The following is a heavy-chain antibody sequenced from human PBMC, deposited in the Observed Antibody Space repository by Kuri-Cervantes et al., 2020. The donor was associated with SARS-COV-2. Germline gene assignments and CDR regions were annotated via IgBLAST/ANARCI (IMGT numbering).Heavy chain of an antibody. Sequence: SETLSLTCTVSGGSISSSSYYWGWIRQPPGKGLEWIGCIYYSGSTYYNPSLKSRVTISVDTSKNQFSLKLSSVTAADTAVYYCASCTAMVPVNYYYMDVWGKGTTVTVSS. CDR3: ASCTAMVPVNYYYMDV. J-gene: IGHJ6*03. D-gene: IGHD5-18*01. V-gene: IGHV4-39*01. CDR1: GGSISSSSYY. CDR2: IYYSGST.